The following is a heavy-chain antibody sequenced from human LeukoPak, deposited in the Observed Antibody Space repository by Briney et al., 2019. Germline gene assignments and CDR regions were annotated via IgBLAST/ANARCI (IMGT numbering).Heavy chain of an antibody. D-gene: IGHD2-15*01. CDR3: VRSVCSGGSCNYYYYGMDV. Sequence: PGGSLRLSCAASGFTFSSARMSWVRQAPGKGLEYVSAISSNGGSTYYADSVKGRFTISRDNSKNTLYLQMSSLRAEDTAVYYCVRSVCSGGSCNYYYYGMDVWGKGTTVTVSS. CDR1: GFTFSSAR. V-gene: IGHV3-64D*06. J-gene: IGHJ6*04. CDR2: ISSNGGST.